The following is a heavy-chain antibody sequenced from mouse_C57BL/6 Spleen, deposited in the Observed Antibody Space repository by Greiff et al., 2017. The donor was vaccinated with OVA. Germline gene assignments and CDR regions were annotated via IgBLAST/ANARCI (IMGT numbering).Heavy chain of an antibody. D-gene: IGHD1-1*01. CDR1: GYSITSGYY. V-gene: IGHV3-6*01. Sequence: ESGPGLVKPSQSLSLTCSVTGYSITSGYYWNWIRQFPGNKLEWMGYISYDGSNNYNPSLKNRISITRDTSKNQFFLKLNSVTTEDTATYYCAREATTVRNFDYWGQGTTLTVSS. J-gene: IGHJ2*01. CDR3: AREATTVRNFDY. CDR2: ISYDGSN.